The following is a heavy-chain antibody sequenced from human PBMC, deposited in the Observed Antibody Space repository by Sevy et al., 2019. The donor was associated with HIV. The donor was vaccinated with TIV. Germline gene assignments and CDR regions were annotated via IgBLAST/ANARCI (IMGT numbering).Heavy chain of an antibody. CDR2: ISSSSGTI. V-gene: IGHV3-48*01. Sequence: GGSLRLSCVTSGFSFSSYSMNWVPQAPGKGLEWVSYISSSSGTIRYADSVKGRLTISRDNAKNSLFLQMNSLRAEDTAVYYCARDDHWAFDDWGQGALVTVSS. D-gene: IGHD7-27*01. J-gene: IGHJ4*02. CDR3: ARDDHWAFDD. CDR1: GFSFSSYS.